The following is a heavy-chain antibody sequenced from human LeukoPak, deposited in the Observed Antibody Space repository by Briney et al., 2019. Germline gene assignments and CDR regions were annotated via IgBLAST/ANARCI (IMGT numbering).Heavy chain of an antibody. CDR2: IKHDGSEK. Sequence: PGGSLRLSCAASGFTFNSYWMSWVRQAPGQGLEWVANIKHDGSEKYYVDSVKGRFTISRDNAKNSLYLQMNSLRAEDTALYYCATGSRSFDYWGQGTLVTVSS. D-gene: IGHD2-15*01. CDR3: ATGSRSFDY. CDR1: GFTFNSYW. J-gene: IGHJ4*02. V-gene: IGHV3-7*02.